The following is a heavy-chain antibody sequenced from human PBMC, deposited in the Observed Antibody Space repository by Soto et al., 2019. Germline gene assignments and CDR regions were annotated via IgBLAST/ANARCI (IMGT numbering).Heavy chain of an antibody. V-gene: IGHV4-31*02. J-gene: IGHJ5*02. CDR2: IYYSGGT. Sequence: SSETLSLTCTVSGASIGSGDYYWSWIRQHPGKVLEWIGYIYYSGGTYYNPSLKSRVTISVDTSKNQFSLELSSVTAADTAVYYCASIYDSSGYYYGNNWFDPWGQGTLVTVSS. CDR1: GASIGSGDYY. D-gene: IGHD3-22*01. CDR3: ASIYDSSGYYYGNNWFDP.